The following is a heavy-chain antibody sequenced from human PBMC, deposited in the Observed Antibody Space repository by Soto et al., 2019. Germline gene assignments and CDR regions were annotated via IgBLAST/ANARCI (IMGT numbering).Heavy chain of an antibody. CDR2: SKSKTDGGTT. J-gene: IGHJ6*02. CDR3: TSHLGMEWYVIPPWAGMDV. CDR1: GFTFSNAW. V-gene: IGHV3-15*01. D-gene: IGHD3-3*01. Sequence: EVQLVESGGGLVKPGGSLRLSCAASGFTFSNAWMSWVRQAPGKGLEWVGRSKSKTDGGTTDYAAPVKGRFTISRDDSKNTLYLQMNSLKTEDTAVYYCTSHLGMEWYVIPPWAGMDVWGQGTTVTVSS.